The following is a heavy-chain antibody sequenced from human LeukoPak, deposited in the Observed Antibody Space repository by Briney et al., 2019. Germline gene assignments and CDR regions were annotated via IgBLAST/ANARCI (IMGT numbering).Heavy chain of an antibody. CDR2: ISGSGDST. CDR1: GGSISSSS. Sequence: ETLSLTCTVSGGSISSSSFYWGWIRQAPGKGLEWVSGISGSGDSTYYADSMRGRITISRDNAKNTLYLQMNSLRAEDTAVYYCANLGANYYFDYWAQGTLVTVSS. J-gene: IGHJ4*02. D-gene: IGHD4/OR15-4a*01. CDR3: ANLGANYYFDY. V-gene: IGHV3-23*01.